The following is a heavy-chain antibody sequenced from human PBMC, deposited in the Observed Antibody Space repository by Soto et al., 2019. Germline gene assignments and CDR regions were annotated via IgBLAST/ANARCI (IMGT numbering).Heavy chain of an antibody. J-gene: IGHJ5*02. V-gene: IGHV4-39*01. CDR1: GGSIRSGRYY. CDR3: ARHSDCSGGSCYSEYFAVGNWFDP. Sequence: SQTLSLPCTVSGGSIRSGRYYWGWIRQPPGKGLEWIGTIYYSGSTYSNPSLKSRVTIFVDTSKNQFSLRLSSVTAADTAVYYCARHSDCSGGSCYSEYFAVGNWFDPWGQGTLVTVSS. CDR2: IYYSGST. D-gene: IGHD2-15*01.